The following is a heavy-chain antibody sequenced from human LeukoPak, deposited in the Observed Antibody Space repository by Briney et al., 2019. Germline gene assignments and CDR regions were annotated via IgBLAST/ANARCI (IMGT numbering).Heavy chain of an antibody. Sequence: ASVKVSCKASGYTFTSYHITWVRQAPGQGLEWMGWISGYNGNTNYAQKLQGRVTMTTDTSTSTAYMELRSLRSDDTAVYYCARDRSTVTTHLGAIDYWGQGTLVTVSS. D-gene: IGHD4-11*01. V-gene: IGHV1-18*01. CDR1: GYTFTSYH. J-gene: IGHJ4*02. CDR2: ISGYNGNT. CDR3: ARDRSTVTTHLGAIDY.